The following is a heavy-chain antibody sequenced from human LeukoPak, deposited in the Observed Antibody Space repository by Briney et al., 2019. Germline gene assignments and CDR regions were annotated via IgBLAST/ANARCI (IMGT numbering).Heavy chain of an antibody. Sequence: SETLSLTCTVAGGSISTYYWSWIRQSPGKGLEWIGYTYNSGCTNCNPSLKSRVTMSVDTSKSQFSLKLSSVTAADTAVYFCARDNWGSLDYWGQGTLVTVSS. CDR1: GGSISTYY. V-gene: IGHV4-59*01. D-gene: IGHD7-27*01. CDR2: TYNSGCT. CDR3: ARDNWGSLDY. J-gene: IGHJ4*02.